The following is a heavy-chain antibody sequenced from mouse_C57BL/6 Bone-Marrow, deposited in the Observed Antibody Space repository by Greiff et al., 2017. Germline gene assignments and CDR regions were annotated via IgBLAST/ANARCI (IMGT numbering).Heavy chain of an antibody. CDR3: ARSRITTVVDYFDY. J-gene: IGHJ2*01. CDR1: GFNIKDDY. D-gene: IGHD1-1*01. CDR2: IDPNSGGT. V-gene: IGHV1-72*01. Sequence: QVHVKQSGAELVRPGASVKLSCTASGFNIKDDYMHWAKQRPEQGLEWIGWIDPNSGGTKYNEKFKSKATLTVDKPSSTAYMQLSSLTSEDSAVYYCARSRITTVVDYFDYWGQGTTLTVSS.